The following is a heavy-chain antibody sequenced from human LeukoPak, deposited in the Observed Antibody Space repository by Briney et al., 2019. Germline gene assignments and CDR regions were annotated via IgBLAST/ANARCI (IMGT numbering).Heavy chain of an antibody. CDR3: ARDLVEENYFDY. J-gene: IGHJ4*02. CDR2: ISSSSSYI. CDR1: GFTFSSYS. D-gene: IGHD3-16*02. Sequence: GGSLRLSCAASGFTFSSYSMHWVRQAPGKGLEWVSSISSSSSYIYYADSVKGRFTISRDNAKNSLYLQMNSLRAEDTAVYYCARDLVEENYFDYWGQGTLVTVSS. V-gene: IGHV3-21*01.